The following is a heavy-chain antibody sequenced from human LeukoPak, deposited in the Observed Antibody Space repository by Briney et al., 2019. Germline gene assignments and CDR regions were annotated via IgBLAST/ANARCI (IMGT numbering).Heavy chain of an antibody. J-gene: IGHJ3*02. CDR3: GGSGSYFKGGAFDI. Sequence: AVGSLRLSCAASGFTFSSYGMHCVRQAPGKGLEWVAVISYDGSNKYYADSVKGRFTISRDNSKNTLYLQMNSLRAEDTAVYYCGGSGSYFKGGAFDIWGQGTMVTVSS. D-gene: IGHD1-26*01. CDR1: GFTFSSYG. V-gene: IGHV3-30*03. CDR2: ISYDGSNK.